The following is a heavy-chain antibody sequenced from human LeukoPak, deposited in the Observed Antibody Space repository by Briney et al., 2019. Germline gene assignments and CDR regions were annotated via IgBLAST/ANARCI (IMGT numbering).Heavy chain of an antibody. CDR2: IKSKTDGGTT. CDR1: GFTFSNAW. CDR3: TTRPVVPAARRDYYYYMDV. V-gene: IGHV3-15*01. D-gene: IGHD2-2*01. J-gene: IGHJ6*03. Sequence: GGSLRLSCAASGFTFSNAWMSWVRQAPGKGLEWVGRIKSKTDGGTTDYAAPVKGRFTISRDDSKNTLYLQMNSLKTEDTAVYYCTTRPVVPAARRDYYYYMDVWGKGTTVTVSS.